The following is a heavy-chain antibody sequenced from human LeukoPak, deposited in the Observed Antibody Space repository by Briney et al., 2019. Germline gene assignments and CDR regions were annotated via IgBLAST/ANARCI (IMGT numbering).Heavy chain of an antibody. V-gene: IGHV3-7*01. CDR3: ASGARISGWQFDY. CDR2: IKQDGSEK. CDR1: GFTFSGYW. D-gene: IGHD6-19*01. Sequence: GGSLRLSCAASGFTFSGYWMSWVRQAPGKGLEWVANIKQDGSEKYYVDSVRGRFTISRDNAKNSLFLQMNGLRAEDTAVYYCASGARISGWQFDYWGQGTLVTVSS. J-gene: IGHJ4*02.